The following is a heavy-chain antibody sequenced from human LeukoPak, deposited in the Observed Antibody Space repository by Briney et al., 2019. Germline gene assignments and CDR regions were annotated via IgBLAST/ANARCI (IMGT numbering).Heavy chain of an antibody. CDR2: TSSGGELT. Sequence: PGGSLRLSCAASGLTFSIYAMSWLRQGTGKGLEWVSSTSSGGELTFYADSVKGRFTISRDNYKNTVYLQMNSLRAEDTAVYYCAKDRPNYYHDNGHYYRRGGDCWGQGTLVTVSS. CDR3: AKDRPNYYHDNGHYYRRGGDC. CDR1: GLTFSIYA. D-gene: IGHD3-22*01. J-gene: IGHJ4*02. V-gene: IGHV3-23*01.